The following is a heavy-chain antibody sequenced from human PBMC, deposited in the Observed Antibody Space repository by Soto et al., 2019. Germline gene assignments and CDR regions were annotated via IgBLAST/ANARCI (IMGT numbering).Heavy chain of an antibody. D-gene: IGHD3-22*01. V-gene: IGHV3-23*01. CDR2: ITSRDSST. CDR3: AKVSRYDDSSVERY. CDR1: GFTFSSFA. Sequence: EVQLLESGGGLVQPGGSLRLSCAASGFTFSSFAMSWVRQAPGKGLEWVSAITSRDSSTYYADSVKGRFTISRDNSKNTLYLQMNSLRVEDTAVYYCAKVSRYDDSSVERYWGQGTLVTVSS. J-gene: IGHJ4*02.